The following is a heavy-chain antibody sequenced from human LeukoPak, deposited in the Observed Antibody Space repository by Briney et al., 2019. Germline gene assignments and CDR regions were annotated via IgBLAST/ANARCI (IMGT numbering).Heavy chain of an antibody. V-gene: IGHV3-33*01. CDR2: IWYDGSNK. CDR3: ARDQVMCSSTSCFSDPYGMDV. D-gene: IGHD2-2*01. Sequence: GGSLRLSCAASGFTFSSYSMHWVRQALGKGLEWVAVIWYDGSNKYYADSVKGRFTISRDNSKNTLYLQMNSLRAEDTAVYYCARDQVMCSSTSCFSDPYGMDVWGKGTTVTVSS. J-gene: IGHJ6*04. CDR1: GFTFSSYS.